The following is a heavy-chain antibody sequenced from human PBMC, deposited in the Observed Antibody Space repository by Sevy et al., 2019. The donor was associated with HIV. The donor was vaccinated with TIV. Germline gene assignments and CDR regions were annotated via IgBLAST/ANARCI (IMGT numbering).Heavy chain of an antibody. CDR3: VRGGVVIKWIGLGV. V-gene: IGHV3-74*03. J-gene: IGHJ6*02. CDR2: INRDGSSI. CDR1: GFPFNTYS. Sequence: GGSLRLSCAASGFPFNTYSMHWVRQAPGKGLVWVSSINRDGSSIKYADSVKGRFTISRDNAESTLYLQMDSVRVEDTGVYYCVRGGVVIKWIGLGVWGQGTTVTVSS. D-gene: IGHD3-3*01.